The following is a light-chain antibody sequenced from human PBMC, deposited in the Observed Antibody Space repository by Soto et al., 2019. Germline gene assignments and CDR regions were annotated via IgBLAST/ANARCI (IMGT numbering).Light chain of an antibody. CDR2: EVT. J-gene: IGLJ1*01. Sequence: QSVLTQPASVSGSPGQSITISCTGTSSDVGGYNYVSWYQQHPGKAPKLMIYEVTNWPSGVSTRFSGSKSGNTASLIISGLQAEDEADYYCSSYTVISTYVFGTGTKVTVL. CDR3: SSYTVISTYV. CDR1: SSDVGGYNY. V-gene: IGLV2-14*01.